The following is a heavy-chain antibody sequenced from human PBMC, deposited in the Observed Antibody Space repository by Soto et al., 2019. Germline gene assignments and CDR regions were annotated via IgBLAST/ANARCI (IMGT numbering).Heavy chain of an antibody. CDR2: ISVPNGNT. CDR3: ASDLILGLGDY. CDR1: GYTFTSYG. J-gene: IGHJ4*02. Sequence: QVQLVQSGAEVKKPGASVQVSCKASGYTFTSYGISWVRQAPGQGLEWMGWISVPNGNTKYAQKLQGRVTMTTDTTTTTAHLEVRSRSSDATAVYYGASDLILGLGDYWGQGTLVTVSS. V-gene: IGHV1-18*01. D-gene: IGHD7-27*01.